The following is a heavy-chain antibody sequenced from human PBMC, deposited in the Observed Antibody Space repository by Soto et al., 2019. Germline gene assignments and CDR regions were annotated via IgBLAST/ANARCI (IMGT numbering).Heavy chain of an antibody. J-gene: IGHJ5*02. CDR1: GYTFTSYD. CDR2: MNTSTGNT. D-gene: IGHD6-19*01. CDR3: ARGRIIVAGGFDP. V-gene: IGHV1-8*01. Sequence: QVQLVQSGAEVKKPGASVKVSCKASGYTFTSYDIIWVRQATGQGLEWKGWMNTSTGNTDSAEQFQGRLTMTRNTSISTVYMELSSLSFEDTAVYYCARGRIIVAGGFDPWGQGTLVTVSS.